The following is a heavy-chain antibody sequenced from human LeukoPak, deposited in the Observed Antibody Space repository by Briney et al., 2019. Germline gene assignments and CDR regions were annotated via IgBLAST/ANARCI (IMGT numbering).Heavy chain of an antibody. Sequence: GASVKVSCKASGGTFSSYAISWVRQAPGQGLEWMGGIIPIFGTPNYAQKFQGRVTITADESTSTAYMELSSLRSEDTAVYYCAGDLRDGSGSYPSNLEHWGQGTLVTVSS. J-gene: IGHJ4*02. CDR1: GGTFSSYA. CDR2: IIPIFGTP. CDR3: AGDLRDGSGSYPSNLEH. V-gene: IGHV1-69*13. D-gene: IGHD3-10*01.